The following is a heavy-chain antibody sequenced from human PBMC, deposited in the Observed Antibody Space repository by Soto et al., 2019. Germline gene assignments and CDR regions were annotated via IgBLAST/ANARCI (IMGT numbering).Heavy chain of an antibody. J-gene: IGHJ6*02. CDR1: GGSISSGPYS. Sequence: QLQLQESGPGLVKPSETLSLTCTVSGGSISSGPYSWGWIRQPPGEGLEWIGTFYYSESTYYNPSLESRVTISEDTSKKQFSLKVSSVTVADTAVYYCARLGGYCSSTSCYGDYGMDVWGQGTTVTVSS. CDR3: ARLGGYCSSTSCYGDYGMDV. D-gene: IGHD2-2*01. V-gene: IGHV4-39*01. CDR2: FYYSEST.